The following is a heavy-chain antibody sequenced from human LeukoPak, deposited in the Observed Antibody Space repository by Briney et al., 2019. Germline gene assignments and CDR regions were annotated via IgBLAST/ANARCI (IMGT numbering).Heavy chain of an antibody. V-gene: IGHV3-74*01. J-gene: IGHJ3*01. CDR1: QFTFSDYW. Sequence: GGSLRLSCAASQFTFSDYWMHWVRQAPGKGLVWVSRINSNGITTYYAGSVKGRFTISRDNAKNTVYLQLNSLRAEDTAMYYCARGSYNWNDVHASDVWGQGTMATVSS. CDR3: ARGSYNWNDVHASDV. D-gene: IGHD1-1*01. CDR2: INSNGITT.